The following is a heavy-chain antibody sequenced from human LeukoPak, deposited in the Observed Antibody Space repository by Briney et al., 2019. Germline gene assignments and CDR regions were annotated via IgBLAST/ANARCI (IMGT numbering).Heavy chain of an antibody. V-gene: IGHV3-23*01. D-gene: IGHD6-19*01. Sequence: GGSLRLSCAASGLTFSNYAMSWVRQAPGKGLEWVSAISGSGASTYYADSVKGRFTISRDNSKKTLYLQMNSLRAEDTAVYYCAKDWVAVAGSYFDYWGQGTLVTVSS. J-gene: IGHJ4*02. CDR2: ISGSGAST. CDR1: GLTFSNYA. CDR3: AKDWVAVAGSYFDY.